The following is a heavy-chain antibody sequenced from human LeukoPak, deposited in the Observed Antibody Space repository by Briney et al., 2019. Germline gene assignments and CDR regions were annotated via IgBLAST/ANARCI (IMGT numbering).Heavy chain of an antibody. CDR2: INWNGDST. CDR3: ARGGYCSSTSCYSSHYYGMDV. D-gene: IGHD2-2*01. V-gene: IGHV3-20*01. Sequence: TGGSLRLSCAASGLTGSHNYVSWVRQAPGKGLEWVSGINWNGDSTGYADSVKGRFTISRDNAKNSLYLQMNSLRAEDTALYHCARGGYCSSTSCYSSHYYGMDVWGQGTTVTVSS. CDR1: GLTGSHNY. J-gene: IGHJ6*02.